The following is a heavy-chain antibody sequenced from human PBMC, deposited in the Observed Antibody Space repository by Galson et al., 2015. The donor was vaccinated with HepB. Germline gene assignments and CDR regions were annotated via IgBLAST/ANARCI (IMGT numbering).Heavy chain of an antibody. Sequence: SLRLSCAASGFTFSNYAMSWVRQAPGKGLEWVSAISGSGRNTYYADSVKGRFTISRDNSKDTLYLQMNSLRAGDTAVYYCLRAVAGTHWFDPWGQGTLVTVSS. J-gene: IGHJ5*02. V-gene: IGHV3-23*01. CDR2: ISGSGRNT. CDR1: GFTFSNYA. CDR3: LRAVAGTHWFDP. D-gene: IGHD6-19*01.